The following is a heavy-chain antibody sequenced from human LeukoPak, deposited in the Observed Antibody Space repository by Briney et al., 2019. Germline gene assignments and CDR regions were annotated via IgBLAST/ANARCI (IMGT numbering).Heavy chain of an antibody. CDR1: GFTFSNYA. CDR2: ISYDGNTK. D-gene: IGHD3-22*01. J-gene: IGHJ4*02. CDR3: ARPNSNFDSSVMGVDY. Sequence: GGSLRLSCAASGFTFSNYAVHWVRQAPGEGLEWVAIISYDGNTKYYADSVKGRFIISRDSSKNTLYLQMNSLRAEDSALYYCARPNSNFDSSVMGVDYWGQGTLVTVSS. V-gene: IGHV3-30-3*01.